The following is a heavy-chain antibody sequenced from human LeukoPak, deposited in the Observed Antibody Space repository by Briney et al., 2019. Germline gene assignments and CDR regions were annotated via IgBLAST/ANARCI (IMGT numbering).Heavy chain of an antibody. J-gene: IGHJ4*02. CDR2: IRYDGGIK. CDR1: GFTFSTYG. CDR3: AKEVVPAAMPGDY. D-gene: IGHD2-2*01. V-gene: IGHV3-30*02. Sequence: GGSLRLSCAASGFTFSTYGMHWVRQAPGKGLEWVAFIRYDGGIKHYTDAVKGRFTISRDNSKNTLYLQMNSLRAEDTAVYYCAKEVVPAAMPGDYWGQGTLVTVSS.